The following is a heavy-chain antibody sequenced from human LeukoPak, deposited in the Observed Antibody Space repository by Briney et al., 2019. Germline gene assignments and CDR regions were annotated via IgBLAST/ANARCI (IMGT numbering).Heavy chain of an antibody. Sequence: PSETLSLTCTVSGGSISNNYWSWIRQSAGKGLEWIGRIYTSGSTNYNPSLKSRVTISVDKSKNQFSPKLSSVTAADTAVYYCARGYYYDSLDAFNIWGQGTMVTVSS. CDR2: IYTSGST. D-gene: IGHD3-22*01. CDR1: GGSISNNY. CDR3: ARGYYYDSLDAFNI. J-gene: IGHJ3*02. V-gene: IGHV4-4*07.